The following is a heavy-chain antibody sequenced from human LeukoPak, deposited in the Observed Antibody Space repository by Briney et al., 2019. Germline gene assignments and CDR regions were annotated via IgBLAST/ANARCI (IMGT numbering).Heavy chain of an antibody. CDR2: IKQDGSEK. CDR1: GFTFSSYW. D-gene: IGHD5-24*01. J-gene: IGHJ6*02. CDR3: ARALGRLQPYYYYYGMDV. V-gene: IGHV3-7*01. Sequence: GGSLRLSCAGSGFTFSSYWMRWVRQAPGKGLEGVANIKQDGSEKYYVDSVKGRFTISRDNAKNSLHLQMNSLRAEDTAVYYCARALGRLQPYYYYYGMDVWGQGTTVTVSS.